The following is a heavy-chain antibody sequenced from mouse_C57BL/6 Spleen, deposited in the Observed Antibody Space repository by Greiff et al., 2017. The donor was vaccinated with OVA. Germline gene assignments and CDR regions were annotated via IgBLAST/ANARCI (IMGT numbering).Heavy chain of an antibody. Sequence: QVQLKQSGPGLVQPSQSLSITCTVSGFSLTSYGVHWVRQSPGKGLEWLGVIWSGGSTDYNAAFISRLSISKDNSKSQVFFKMNSLQADDTAIYYCATPLTGTDYAMDYWGQGTSVTVSS. CDR3: ATPLTGTDYAMDY. J-gene: IGHJ4*01. V-gene: IGHV2-2*01. CDR2: IWSGGST. D-gene: IGHD4-1*01. CDR1: GFSLTSYG.